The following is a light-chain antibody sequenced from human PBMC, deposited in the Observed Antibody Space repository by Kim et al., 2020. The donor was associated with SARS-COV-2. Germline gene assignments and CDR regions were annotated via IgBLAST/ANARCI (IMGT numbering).Light chain of an antibody. CDR2: LNRDGSQ. CDR1: SGHTSFA. J-gene: IGLJ3*02. V-gene: IGLV4-69*02. Sequence: QLVLTQSPSASASLGASVTLTCTLTSGHTSFAIAWHQHQPGKGPRLLMKLNRDGSQIKADGIPDRFSGSMSGAERYLSISSLQSEDEADYYCQTWGTGIRWFGGGTHLTVL. CDR3: QTWGTGIRW.